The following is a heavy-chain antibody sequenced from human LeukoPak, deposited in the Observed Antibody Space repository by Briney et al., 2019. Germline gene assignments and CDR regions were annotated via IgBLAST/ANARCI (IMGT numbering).Heavy chain of an antibody. J-gene: IGHJ4*02. CDR3: ARLRHHYSSGWFGVARGEFDY. CDR2: IYYSGST. D-gene: IGHD6-19*01. V-gene: IGHV4-39*07. Sequence: SETLSLTRTVSGGSISSSSYYWGWIRQPPGKGLEWIGSIYYSGSTYYNPSLKSRVTISVDTSKNQFSLKLSSVTAADTAVYYCARLRHHYSSGWFGVARGEFDYWGQGTLVTVSS. CDR1: GGSISSSSYY.